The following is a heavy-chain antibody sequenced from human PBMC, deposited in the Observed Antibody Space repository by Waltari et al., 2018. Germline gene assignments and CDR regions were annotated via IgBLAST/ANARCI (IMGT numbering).Heavy chain of an antibody. CDR2: IDHSGGS. Sequence: QVQLQESGPGLVKPSETLSLTCAVSGYSLSSGYSWGWIRQPPGKGLEWIGRIDHSGGSSDNPSPKSRVTISVDTSKNQFSLKRSSVTAADTAVYYCARDSGGIVVITRGFDYWGQGTLVTVSS. CDR3: ARDSGGIVVITRGFDY. J-gene: IGHJ4*02. D-gene: IGHD3-22*01. V-gene: IGHV4-38-2*02. CDR1: GYSLSSGYS.